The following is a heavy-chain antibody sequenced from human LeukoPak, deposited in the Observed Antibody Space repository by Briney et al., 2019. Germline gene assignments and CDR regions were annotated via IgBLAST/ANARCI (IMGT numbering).Heavy chain of an antibody. J-gene: IGHJ4*02. D-gene: IGHD4-17*01. Sequence: PGGSLRLSCAASGFTFSNYWMHWGRQAPGKGLVWVARIKGDGSSTIYADSVKGRFTISRDNSKNTLYLQTSSLRAEDTAVYYCARASTTVPNLLDHWGRGTLVTVSS. V-gene: IGHV3-74*01. CDR2: IKGDGSST. CDR3: ARASTTVPNLLDH. CDR1: GFTFSNYW.